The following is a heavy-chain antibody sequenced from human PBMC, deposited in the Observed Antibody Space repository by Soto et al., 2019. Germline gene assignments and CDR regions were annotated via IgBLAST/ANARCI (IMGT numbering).Heavy chain of an antibody. V-gene: IGHV3-23*01. D-gene: IGHD6-19*01. CDR2: ISGGGDTS. CDR1: GFTFSNYA. Sequence: PGGSLRLSCAVSGFTFSNYAISWVRQAPGKGLEWVSIISGGGDTSYYADSVKGRFTISRDNSRNTLYLQMNSLRAGDSAKYYCAKGGTSGLYYFDYWGPGTLVTVSS. J-gene: IGHJ4*02. CDR3: AKGGTSGLYYFDY.